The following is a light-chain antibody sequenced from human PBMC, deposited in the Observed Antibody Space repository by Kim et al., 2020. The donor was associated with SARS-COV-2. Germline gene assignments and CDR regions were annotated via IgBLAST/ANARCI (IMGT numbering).Light chain of an antibody. V-gene: IGKV1-5*03. CDR3: QQYSSYPWT. Sequence: DIQMTQSPSTLSASVADRVTITCRASPSIGTWLAWYQQKPGKAPKLLIYKASTLETGVPSRFSGSGSGTEFTLTISSLQPDDFATYYCQQYSSYPWTLGQGTKVDIK. J-gene: IGKJ1*01. CDR2: KAS. CDR1: PSIGTW.